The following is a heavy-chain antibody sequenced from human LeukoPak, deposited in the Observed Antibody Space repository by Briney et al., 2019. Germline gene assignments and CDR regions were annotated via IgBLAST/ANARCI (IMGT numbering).Heavy chain of an antibody. D-gene: IGHD7-27*01. V-gene: IGHV3-43*01. Sequence: GGSLRLSCAASGFTFDDYTMHWVRQAPGKGLEWVSLISWDGGSTYYADSVKGRFTISRDNSKNSLYLQMNSLRTEDTAVYYCARESTHWGYAFDIWGQGTMVTVSS. J-gene: IGHJ3*02. CDR2: ISWDGGST. CDR3: ARESTHWGYAFDI. CDR1: GFTFDDYT.